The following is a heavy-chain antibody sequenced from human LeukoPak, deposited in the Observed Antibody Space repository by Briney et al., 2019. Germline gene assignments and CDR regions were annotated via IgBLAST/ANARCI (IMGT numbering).Heavy chain of an antibody. D-gene: IGHD2-8*01. CDR1: GFTFSSYV. V-gene: IGHV3-23*01. CDR3: AKGSSNGRPYYFDY. CDR2: LSGGCDST. Sequence: GGSLRLSCAASGFTFSSYVMRWVRPPPGRGLAWVSALSGGCDSTYYVDSVTGRFTTYRDKSKNTLYLQMNSLRAEDTAVYYCAKGSSNGRPYYFDYWGQGALVTVSS. J-gene: IGHJ4*02.